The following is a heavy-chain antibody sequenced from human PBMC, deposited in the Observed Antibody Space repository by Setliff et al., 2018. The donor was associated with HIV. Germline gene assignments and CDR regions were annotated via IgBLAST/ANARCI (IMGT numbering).Heavy chain of an antibody. J-gene: IGHJ4*02. V-gene: IGHV1-8*02. CDR1: GYTFISYD. CDR3: ARGLPDCSGGNCYPYRFDY. D-gene: IGHD2-15*01. CDR2: MNPNIGKT. Sequence: ASVKVSCKASGYTFISYDINWVRQATGQGLEWMGWMNPNIGKTAYAQKFQGRVTMTRNTSISTAYMELSSLRSDDTAVYYCARGLPDCSGGNCYPYRFDYWGQGTLVTVS.